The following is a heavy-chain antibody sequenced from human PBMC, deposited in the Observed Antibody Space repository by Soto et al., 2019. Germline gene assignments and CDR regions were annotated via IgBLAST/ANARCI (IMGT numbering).Heavy chain of an antibody. V-gene: IGHV1-69*02. CDR1: GGTFSSYT. Sequence: QVQLVQSGAEVKKPGSSVKVSCKASGGTFSSYTISWVRQAPGQGLEWMGSIIPILGIANYAQKFQGRVTITADKSTSTAYMELSSLRSEDTAVYYCARAATVTTAWFDPWGQGTLVTVSS. D-gene: IGHD4-17*01. CDR2: IIPILGIA. CDR3: ARAATVTTAWFDP. J-gene: IGHJ5*02.